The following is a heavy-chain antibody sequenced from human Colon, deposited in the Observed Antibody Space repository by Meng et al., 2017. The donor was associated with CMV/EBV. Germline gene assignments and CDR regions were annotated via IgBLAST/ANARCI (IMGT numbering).Heavy chain of an antibody. D-gene: IGHD3-3*01. CDR3: ARDLAIFGVVTENF. CDR1: GFTFSNYA. Sequence: GESLKISCAASGFTFSNYAMTWVRQAPGKGLDWVSGISDGGGSTYYADSVKGRFTISRDNFKNTLYLQMNNLRAEDTAVYYCARDLAIFGVVTENFWGQGTLVTVSS. CDR2: ISDGGGST. J-gene: IGHJ4*02. V-gene: IGHV3-23*01.